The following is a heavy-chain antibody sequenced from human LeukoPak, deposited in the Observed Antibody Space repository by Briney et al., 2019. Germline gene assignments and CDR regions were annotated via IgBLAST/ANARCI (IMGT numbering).Heavy chain of an antibody. V-gene: IGHV3-30*04. Sequence: GRSLRLSCAAPGFTFSSYAMHWVRQAPGKGLEWAAVISYDGSNKYYADSVKGRFTISRDNSKNTLYLQMNSLRAEDTAVYYCASGYSYGNFFDYWGQGTLVTVSS. CDR2: ISYDGSNK. J-gene: IGHJ4*02. D-gene: IGHD5-18*01. CDR1: GFTFSSYA. CDR3: ASGYSYGNFFDY.